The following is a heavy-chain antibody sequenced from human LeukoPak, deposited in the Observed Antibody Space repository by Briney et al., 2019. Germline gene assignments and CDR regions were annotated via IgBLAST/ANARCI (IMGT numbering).Heavy chain of an antibody. CDR1: GYTFTSYG. J-gene: IGHJ4*02. CDR3: ARAGNVGITIFGVVRDFDY. D-gene: IGHD3-3*01. V-gene: IGHV1-18*01. Sequence: ASVKVSCKAFGYTFTSYGISWVRQAPGQGLEWMGWISAYNGNTNYAQKLQGRVTMTTDTSTSTAYMELRSLRSDDTAVYYCARAGNVGITIFGVVRDFDYWGQGTLVTVSS. CDR2: ISAYNGNT.